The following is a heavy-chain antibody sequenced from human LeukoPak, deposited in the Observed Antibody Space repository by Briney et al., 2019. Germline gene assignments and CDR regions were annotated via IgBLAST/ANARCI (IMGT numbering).Heavy chain of an antibody. J-gene: IGHJ4*02. Sequence: KPGESLKISCQGSGYTFTTYWIGWVRQMPGKGLEWMGIIHPGDSDIRYSPSLKGQVTISADKSISTAYLQWSNLKASDTAMYYCARQITISHFDYWGQGTLVTVSS. CDR3: ARQITISHFDY. CDR2: IHPGDSDI. D-gene: IGHD3-3*01. V-gene: IGHV5-51*01. CDR1: GYTFTTYW.